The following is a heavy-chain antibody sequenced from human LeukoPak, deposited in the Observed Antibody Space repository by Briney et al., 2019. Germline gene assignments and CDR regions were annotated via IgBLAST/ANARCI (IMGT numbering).Heavy chain of an antibody. D-gene: IGHD6-19*01. V-gene: IGHV1-2*02. CDR1: GYTFTGYY. J-gene: IGHJ4*02. CDR2: INPNSGGT. CDR3: AREWSSCGWYSLYLDY. Sequence: ASVKVSCKASGYTFTGYYMPWVRQAPGQGLEWMGWINPNSGGTNYAQKFQGRVTMTRDTSISTADMELSRPRSDDTAVYYCAREWSSCGWYSLYLDYWGQGTLVTVSS.